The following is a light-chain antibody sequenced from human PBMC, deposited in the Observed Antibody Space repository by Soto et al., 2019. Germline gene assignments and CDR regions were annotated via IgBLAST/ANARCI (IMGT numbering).Light chain of an antibody. Sequence: QSALTQPPSASGSPGQSVTISCTGTSNDVGGYNYVSWYQQHPGKAPKVMIYEVSKRPSGVPDRFSGSKSGNTASLTVSGLQAEDEADYYCSSYAGSNNWVFGGGTKRTVL. V-gene: IGLV2-8*01. CDR2: EVS. J-gene: IGLJ3*02. CDR1: SNDVGGYNY. CDR3: SSYAGSNNWV.